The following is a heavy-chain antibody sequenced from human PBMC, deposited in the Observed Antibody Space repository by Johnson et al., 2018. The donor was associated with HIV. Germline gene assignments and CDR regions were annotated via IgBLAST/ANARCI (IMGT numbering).Heavy chain of an antibody. J-gene: IGHJ3*02. V-gene: IGHV3-30*04. CDR2: ISYDGSNK. Sequence: QVQLVESGGGVVLPGGSLRLSCAASGFTFSSYAMHWVRQAPGKGLEWVAVISYDGSNKYYADSVKGRFTISRDNSKNTLYLQMNSLRAEDTAVYYCAKDRTGFDAFDIWGQGTMVTVSS. D-gene: IGHD1-1*01. CDR1: GFTFSSYA. CDR3: AKDRTGFDAFDI.